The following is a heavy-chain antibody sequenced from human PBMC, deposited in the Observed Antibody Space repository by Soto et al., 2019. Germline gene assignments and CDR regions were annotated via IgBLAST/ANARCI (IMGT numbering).Heavy chain of an antibody. CDR3: ARHGPIAAAGTVFDY. CDR2: ISAYNGNT. D-gene: IGHD6-13*01. V-gene: IGHV1-18*01. J-gene: IGHJ4*02. CDR1: GYTFTSYG. Sequence: GASVKVSCKASGYTFTSYGISWVRQAPGQGLEWMGWISAYNGNTKYAQKLQGRVTMTTDTSTSTAYMELRSLRSDDTAVYYCARHGPIAAAGTVFDYWGQGTLVTVSS.